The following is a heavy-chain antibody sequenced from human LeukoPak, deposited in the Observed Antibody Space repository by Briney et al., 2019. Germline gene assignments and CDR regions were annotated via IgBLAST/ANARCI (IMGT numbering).Heavy chain of an antibody. CDR1: GFTFSSYG. CDR2: ISGSGGST. V-gene: IGHV3-23*01. CDR3: AKDYSSGWPFDP. Sequence: GGTLRLSCAASGFTFSSYGMSWVRQAPGKGLEWVSAISGSGGSTYYADSVKGRFTISRDNSKNTLYLQTNSLGAEDTAVYYCAKDYSSGWPFDPWGQGTLVTVSS. D-gene: IGHD6-19*01. J-gene: IGHJ5*02.